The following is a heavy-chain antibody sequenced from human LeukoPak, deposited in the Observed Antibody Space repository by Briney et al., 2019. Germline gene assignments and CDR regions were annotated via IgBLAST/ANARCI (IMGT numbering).Heavy chain of an antibody. D-gene: IGHD3-10*01. J-gene: IGHJ4*02. Sequence: ASVKVSCKASGYTFTGYYMHWVRQAPGQGLEWMGWINPNSGGTNYAQKFQGRVTMTRDTSISTAYMELSRLRSDDTAVYYCARVVTGTFGELLTLDYWGQGTLVNVSS. CDR2: INPNSGGT. CDR3: ARVVTGTFGELLTLDY. V-gene: IGHV1-2*02. CDR1: GYTFTGYY.